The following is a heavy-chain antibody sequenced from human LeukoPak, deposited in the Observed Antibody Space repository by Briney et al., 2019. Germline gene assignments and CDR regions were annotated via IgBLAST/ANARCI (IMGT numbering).Heavy chain of an antibody. CDR2: IYHSGST. CDR1: GFTFNDYY. J-gene: IGHJ5*02. V-gene: IGHV4-34*01. Sequence: GSLRLSCAASGFTFNDYYMSWIRQPPGKGLEWIGEIYHSGSTNYNPSLKSRVTISVDKSKNQFSLKLSSVTAADTAVYYCARLSLLRDYYGSGSYYGFGSWGQGTLVTVSS. D-gene: IGHD3-10*01. CDR3: ARLSLLRDYYGSGSYYGFGS.